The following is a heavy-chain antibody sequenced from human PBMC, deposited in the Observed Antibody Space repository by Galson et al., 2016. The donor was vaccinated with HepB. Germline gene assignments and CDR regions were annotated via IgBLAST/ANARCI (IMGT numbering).Heavy chain of an antibody. J-gene: IGHJ4*02. Sequence: LSLTCTFSGGSINSYYWTWIRLPPGKGLEWIGHISHSGDTKYSPSLRSRVYISVDTARNQFSLRLSSVTTADTAVYYCASTYAGNRPFDYWGQGTLVTVSS. D-gene: IGHD4-23*01. CDR3: ASTYAGNRPFDY. CDR1: GGSINSYY. V-gene: IGHV4-59*01. CDR2: ISHSGDT.